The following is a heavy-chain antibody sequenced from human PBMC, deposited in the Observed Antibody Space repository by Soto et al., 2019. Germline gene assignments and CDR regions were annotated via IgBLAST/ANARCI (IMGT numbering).Heavy chain of an antibody. Sequence: QVQLVESGGGVVQPGRSLRLSCAASEFTFSSYAMHWVRQAPGKGLEWVAVISYDGSNKYYADSVKGRFTVSRDNSKNTRYLQMNSMRAEDTAVYYCARDRGDSVVVVAATPNYCYGMDVWGQGTTVTVSS. CDR2: ISYDGSNK. CDR1: EFTFSSYA. J-gene: IGHJ6*02. D-gene: IGHD2-15*01. V-gene: IGHV3-30-3*01. CDR3: ARDRGDSVVVVAATPNYCYGMDV.